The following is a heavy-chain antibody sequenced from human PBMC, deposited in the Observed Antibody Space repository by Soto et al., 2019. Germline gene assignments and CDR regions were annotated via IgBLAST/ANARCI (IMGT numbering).Heavy chain of an antibody. CDR2: IIPIFGTA. J-gene: IGHJ4*02. D-gene: IGHD1-26*01. Sequence: QVQLVQSGAEVKKPGSSVKVSCKASGGTFSSYAISWVRQAPGQGLEWMGGIIPIFGTANCEQKCQGRVTITADESTSTAYMELRSLRSEDTAVYYCARGGSYIPSYYFDYWGQGTLVTVSS. CDR3: ARGGSYIPSYYFDY. CDR1: GGTFSSYA. V-gene: IGHV1-69*01.